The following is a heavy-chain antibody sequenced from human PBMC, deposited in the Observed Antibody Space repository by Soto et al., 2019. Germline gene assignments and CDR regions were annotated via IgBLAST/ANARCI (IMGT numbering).Heavy chain of an antibody. CDR2: MKPDGIEK. CDR3: ARAGDSYDNYYVRHDY. Sequence: GGSLRLSGAASGFTFSNYWISWVRQAPWKGLEWVANMKPDGIEKYYVDSVKGRFTISRDNAQSSLDLQMNSLRAEDTAIYYCARAGDSYDNYYVRHDYCGQRNLVTFSS. J-gene: IGHJ4*02. V-gene: IGHV3-7*03. CDR1: GFTFSNYW. D-gene: IGHD3-10*02.